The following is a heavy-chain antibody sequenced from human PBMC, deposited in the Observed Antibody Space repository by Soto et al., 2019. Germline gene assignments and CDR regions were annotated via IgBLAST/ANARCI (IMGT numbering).Heavy chain of an antibody. V-gene: IGHV4-61*08. CDR2: VYYSGTT. CDR3: ARTESGYSYGFADV. CDR1: GGSISSGGYY. J-gene: IGHJ6*02. Sequence: PSETLSLTCTVSGGSISSGGYYWYWIRQHPGKGPEWIGYVYYSGTTNYNPSFESRVTISVDTSKNQFSLKLSSVTAADTAVYYCARTESGYSYGFADVWGQGTTVTVSS. D-gene: IGHD5-18*01.